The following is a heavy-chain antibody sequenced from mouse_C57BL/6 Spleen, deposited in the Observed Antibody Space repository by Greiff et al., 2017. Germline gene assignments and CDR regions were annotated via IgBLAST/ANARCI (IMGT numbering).Heavy chain of an antibody. V-gene: IGHV1-26*01. CDR1: GYTFTDYY. CDR3: ARSRYGNHYFDY. J-gene: IGHJ2*01. CDR2: INPNNGGT. Sequence: EVQLQQSGPELVKPGASVKISCKASGYTFTDYYMNWVKQSHGKSLEWIGDINPNNGGTSYNQKFKGKATLTVDKSSSTAYMELRSLTSEDSAVYYCARSRYGNHYFDYWGQGTTLTVSS. D-gene: IGHD2-1*01.